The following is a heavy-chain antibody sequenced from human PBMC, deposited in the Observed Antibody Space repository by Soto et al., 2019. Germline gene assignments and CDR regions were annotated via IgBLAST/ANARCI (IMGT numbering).Heavy chain of an antibody. CDR2: IYHSGST. J-gene: IGHJ4*02. D-gene: IGHD3-22*01. CDR1: GGSISSGGYS. V-gene: IGHV4-30-2*01. Sequence: PSETLSLTCAVSGGSISSGGYSWSWIRQPPGKGLEWIGYIYHSGSTYYNPSLKSRVTVSVDRSKNQFSLKLSSVTAADTAVYYCASKRGGYYDSSGYSHTYYFDYWGQGTLVTVS. CDR3: ASKRGGYYDSSGYSHTYYFDY.